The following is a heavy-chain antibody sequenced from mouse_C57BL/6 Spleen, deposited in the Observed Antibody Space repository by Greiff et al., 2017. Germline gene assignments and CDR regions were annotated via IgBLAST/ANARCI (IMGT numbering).Heavy chain of an antibody. J-gene: IGHJ4*01. V-gene: IGHV1-82*01. D-gene: IGHD2-4*01. CDR3: ASDYACAMDY. CDR2: IYPGDGDT. CDR1: GYAFSSSW. Sequence: QVQLQQSGPELVKPGASVKISCKASGYAFSSSWMNWVKQRPGKGLEWIGRIYPGDGDTNYNGKFKGKATLTADKSSSTAYMQLSSLTSEESAVYFCASDYACAMDYWGQGTSVTVSS.